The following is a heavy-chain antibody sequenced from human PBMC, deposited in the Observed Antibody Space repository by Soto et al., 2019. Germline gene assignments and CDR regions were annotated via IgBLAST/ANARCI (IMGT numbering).Heavy chain of an antibody. CDR2: IIPIFGTA. J-gene: IGHJ4*02. V-gene: IGHV1-69*13. Sequence: ASVKVSCKASGGTFSSYAISWVRQAPGQGLEWMGGIIPIFGTANYAQKFQGRVTITADESTSTAYMELSSLRSEDTAVYYCARDREGSYYYDSSGYYLHYWGQGTLVTVSS. CDR3: ARDREGSYYYDSSGYYLHY. D-gene: IGHD3-22*01. CDR1: GGTFSSYA.